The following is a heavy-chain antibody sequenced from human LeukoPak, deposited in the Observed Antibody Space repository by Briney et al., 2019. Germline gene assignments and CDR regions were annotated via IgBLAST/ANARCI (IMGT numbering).Heavy chain of an antibody. Sequence: SETLSITCAVYGGSFSGYYWSWIRQPPGKGLEWIGEINHSGSTNYNPSLKSRVTISVDTSKNQFSLKLSSVTAADTAVYYCATRTVTADYWGQGTLVTVSS. D-gene: IGHD2-21*02. CDR1: GGSFSGYY. CDR2: INHSGST. J-gene: IGHJ4*02. CDR3: ATRTVTADY. V-gene: IGHV4-34*01.